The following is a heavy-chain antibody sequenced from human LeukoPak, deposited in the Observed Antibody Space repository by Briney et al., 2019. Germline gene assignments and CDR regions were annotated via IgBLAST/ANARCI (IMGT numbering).Heavy chain of an antibody. CDR3: ARVLVDRRFDY. J-gene: IGHJ4*02. CDR1: GYTFTSYY. V-gene: IGHV1-69*13. D-gene: IGHD2-15*01. CDR2: IIPIFGTA. Sequence: ASVKVSCKASGYTFTSYYMHWVRQAPGQGLEWMGGIIPIFGTANYAQKFQGRVTITADESTSTAYMELSSLRSEDTAVYYCARVLVDRRFDYWGQGTLVTVSS.